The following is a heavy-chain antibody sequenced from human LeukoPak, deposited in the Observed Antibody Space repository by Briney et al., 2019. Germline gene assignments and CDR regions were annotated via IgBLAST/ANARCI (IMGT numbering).Heavy chain of an antibody. CDR3: ARGLAYYDILTGYYNFDY. Sequence: SETLSLTCTVSGYSISSGYYWGWIRQPPGKGLEWIGSIYHSGSTYYNPSLKSRVTISVDTSKNQFSLKLSSVTAADTAVYYCARGLAYYDILTGYYNFDYWGQGTLVTVSS. D-gene: IGHD3-9*01. CDR1: GYSISSGYY. V-gene: IGHV4-38-2*02. CDR2: IYHSGST. J-gene: IGHJ4*02.